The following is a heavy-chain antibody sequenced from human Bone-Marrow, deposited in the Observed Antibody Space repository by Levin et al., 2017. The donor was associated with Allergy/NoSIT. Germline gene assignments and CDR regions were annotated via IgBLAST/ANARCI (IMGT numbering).Heavy chain of an antibody. D-gene: IGHD1-1*01. CDR2: ITGSGGNT. CDR3: ARRPTGNRYFEY. J-gene: IGHJ4*02. CDR1: GFIFSDYL. V-gene: IGHV3-23*01. Sequence: GGSLRLSCAASGFIFSDYLMSWVRQAPGKGLECVSTITGSGGNTYYTDSLQGRFTISRDNSKNTLYLQMNSLRAEDTAVYYCARRPTGNRYFEYWGQGTLVTVSP.